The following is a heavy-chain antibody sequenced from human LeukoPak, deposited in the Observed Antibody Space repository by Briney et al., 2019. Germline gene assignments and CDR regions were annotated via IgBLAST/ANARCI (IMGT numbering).Heavy chain of an antibody. J-gene: IGHJ4*02. CDR1: GFTFSSYA. CDR2: ISGSGGKI. Sequence: GGSLRLSCAASGFTFSSYAMSWVRQAPGKGLEWVSAISGSGGKIHYTDSVKGRFTVSRDNSKNTVYLQMSSLRAEDTAVYYCAKEYDSSGFFDYWGQGTLVTVSS. CDR3: AKEYDSSGFFDY. D-gene: IGHD3-22*01. V-gene: IGHV3-23*01.